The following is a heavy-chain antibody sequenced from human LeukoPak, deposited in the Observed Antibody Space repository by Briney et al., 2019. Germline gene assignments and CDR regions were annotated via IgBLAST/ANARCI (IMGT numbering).Heavy chain of an antibody. Sequence: GASVKVSCKASGYTLSDYYIYWVRQAPGQGLEWLGWLNPHSGGTNYAQNFQGRVTMTRDTSISTGYMELSGLTSDDTAVYYCGRDNLSFDPWGQGTLVTVSS. V-gene: IGHV1-2*02. CDR3: GRDNLSFDP. CDR1: GYTLSDYY. J-gene: IGHJ5*02. CDR2: LNPHSGGT.